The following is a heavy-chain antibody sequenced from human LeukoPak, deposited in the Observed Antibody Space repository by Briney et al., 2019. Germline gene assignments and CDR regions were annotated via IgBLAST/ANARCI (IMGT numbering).Heavy chain of an antibody. CDR1: GYGFSDVY. CDR2: INPHSGAT. D-gene: IGHD5/OR15-5a*01. CDR3: ATSSSVTHTRDP. V-gene: IGHV1-2*02. Sequence: ASVKVSRKASGYGFSDVYFNWARQAPGQGLEWMGWINPHSGATNYAQRFQGRVSMDASIDTAYMELSRLTSDDTAVYYCATSSSVTHTRDPWGQGTLVTVSS. J-gene: IGHJ5*02.